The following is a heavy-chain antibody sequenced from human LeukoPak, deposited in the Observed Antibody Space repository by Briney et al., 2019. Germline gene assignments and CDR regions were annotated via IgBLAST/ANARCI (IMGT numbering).Heavy chain of an antibody. CDR3: ARTSYYPYFDY. Sequence: SETLSLTCTVSGVSISSSNSYWGWIRQPPGKGLEWIGSIYYSGNTYYNASLKSQVSISIDTSKNQFSLKLSSVTAADTAVYYCARTSYYPYFDYWGQGTLVTVSS. D-gene: IGHD1-26*01. CDR2: IYYSGNT. V-gene: IGHV4-39*07. J-gene: IGHJ4*02. CDR1: GVSISSSNSY.